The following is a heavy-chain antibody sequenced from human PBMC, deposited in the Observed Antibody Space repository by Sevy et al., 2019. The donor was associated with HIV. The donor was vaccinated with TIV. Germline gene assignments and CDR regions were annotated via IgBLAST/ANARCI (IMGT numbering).Heavy chain of an antibody. J-gene: IGHJ4*02. CDR1: GFTFGDYA. CDR2: IRRNSYEPYGGTT. Sequence: SCTVSGFTFGDYAMSWFRQAPGKGLEWVAFIRRNSYEPYGGTTEYAATVKGRFTISRDDSKRIAYLQMNSLKTEDTAVYYCTRALATVVTPEYYFDYWGQGTLVTVSS. D-gene: IGHD4-17*01. V-gene: IGHV3-49*03. CDR3: TRALATVVTPEYYFDY.